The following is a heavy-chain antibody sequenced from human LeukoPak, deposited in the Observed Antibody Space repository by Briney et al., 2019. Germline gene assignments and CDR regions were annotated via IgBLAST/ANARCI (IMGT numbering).Heavy chain of an antibody. D-gene: IGHD4-17*01. Sequence: GASVKVSCKASGYTFTSYDINWVRQATGQGLEWMGWMNPNSGNTGYAQKFQGRVTMTRNTSISTAYMELSSLRSEDTAVYYCARVSHTYGDYHVWGQGTLVTVSS. J-gene: IGHJ4*02. CDR2: MNPNSGNT. V-gene: IGHV1-8*01. CDR1: GYTFTSYD. CDR3: ARVSHTYGDYHV.